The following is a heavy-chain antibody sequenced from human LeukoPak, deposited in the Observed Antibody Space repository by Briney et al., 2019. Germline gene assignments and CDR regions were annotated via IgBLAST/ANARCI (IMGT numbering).Heavy chain of an antibody. V-gene: IGHV4-59*01. CDR1: GGSISSYY. Sequence: KPSETLSLTCTVSGGSISSYYGSWIRQPPGKGLEWIGYIYYSGSTNYNPSLKSRVTISVDTSKNQFSLKLSSVTAADTAVYYCASQVAVAGYVTGWFDPWGQGTLVTVSS. CDR3: ASQVAVAGYVTGWFDP. D-gene: IGHD6-19*01. J-gene: IGHJ5*02. CDR2: IYYSGST.